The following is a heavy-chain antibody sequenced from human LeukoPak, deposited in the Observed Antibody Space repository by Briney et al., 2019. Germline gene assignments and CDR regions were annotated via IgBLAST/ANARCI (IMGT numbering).Heavy chain of an antibody. D-gene: IGHD2-2*01. CDR2: MNPNSGNT. V-gene: IGHV1-8*01. CDR3: ARGCRYCSSTSWRSGLFDY. CDR1: GYTFTRYD. J-gene: IGHJ4*02. Sequence: GGLVKVSCKASGYTFTRYDINWGRQANGQGLEWMGWMNPNSGNTGYAQKFQGRVTMTRNTSISTAYMELSSLRSEDTAVYYCARGCRYCSSTSWRSGLFDYWGQGTLVTVSS.